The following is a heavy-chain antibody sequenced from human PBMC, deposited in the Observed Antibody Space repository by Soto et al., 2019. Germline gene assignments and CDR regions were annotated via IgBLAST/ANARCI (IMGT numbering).Heavy chain of an antibody. J-gene: IGHJ3*02. V-gene: IGHV3-23*01. CDR3: AKDHPPLDDDILTGGGAFDI. CDR2: LSPSGGTT. CDR1: GFTFSSYA. D-gene: IGHD3-9*01. Sequence: EAQLLESGGGLVQPGGSLRLSCAASGFTFSSYAMSWLRQAPGKGLEWVSALSPSGGTTYYADSVKGRFTISRDNSKNPLYLQMNSLKAEDTAAYYCAKDHPPLDDDILTGGGAFDIWGQGTMVTVSS.